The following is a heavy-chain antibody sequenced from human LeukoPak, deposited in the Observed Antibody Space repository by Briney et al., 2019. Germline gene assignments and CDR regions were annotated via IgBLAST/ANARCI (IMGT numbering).Heavy chain of an antibody. CDR1: GYTFTSYY. V-gene: IGHV1-46*01. CDR2: INPSGGST. Sequence: GASVKVSCKASGYTFTSYYMHWVRQAPGQGLEWMGIINPSGGSTSYAQKFQGRVTMTRDTSTSTVYMELSSLRSEDTAVYYCARVGYGILTGSLFDYWGQGTLVTVSS. CDR3: ARVGYGILTGSLFDY. J-gene: IGHJ4*02. D-gene: IGHD3-9*01.